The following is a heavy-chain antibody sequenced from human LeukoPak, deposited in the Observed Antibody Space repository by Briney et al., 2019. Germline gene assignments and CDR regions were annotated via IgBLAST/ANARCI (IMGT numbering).Heavy chain of an antibody. Sequence: QPGGSLRLSCAASGFTFSSYWMHWVRQAPGKGLVWVSRINSDGSSTSYADSVKGRFTISRDNAKNSLFLQMNSLRPEDTAMYYCARGGTPMIIFYYYGMDVWGQGTTVTVSS. D-gene: IGHD5-18*01. J-gene: IGHJ6*02. CDR1: GFTFSSYW. CDR2: INSDGSST. CDR3: ARGGTPMIIFYYYGMDV. V-gene: IGHV3-74*01.